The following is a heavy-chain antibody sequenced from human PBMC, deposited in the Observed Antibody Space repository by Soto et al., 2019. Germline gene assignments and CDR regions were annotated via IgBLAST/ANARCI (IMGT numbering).Heavy chain of an antibody. V-gene: IGHV1-3*01. Sequence: QVQLVQSGAEVKKPGASVKVSCKASGYTFTNYGVHWVRQAPGQRLEWMGWINVGHGNTKYSQKFQGRVTITRDTAASTAFMELSSLRSEDTAVYYCARSGYSSGWYHWYFDFWGSGPLVSVSS. CDR1: GYTFTNYG. J-gene: IGHJ2*01. CDR3: ARSGYSSGWYHWYFDF. D-gene: IGHD6-19*01. CDR2: INVGHGNT.